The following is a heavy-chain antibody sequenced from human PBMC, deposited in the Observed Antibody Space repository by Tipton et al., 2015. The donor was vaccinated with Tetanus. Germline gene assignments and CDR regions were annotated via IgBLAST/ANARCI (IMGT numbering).Heavy chain of an antibody. CDR1: GFTLSRYT. D-gene: IGHD2-21*02. Sequence: SLRLSCAASGFTLSRYTMNWVRQAPGKGLEWVSSISSSSRYIYYADSVKGRFTISRDNAKNSLYLQMNSLRAEDTAVYSCARGMAEASNCGGDCYSDYWGQGTLVTVSSGMDVWGQGTTVTVSS. CDR3: ARGMAEASNCGGDCYSDYWGQGTLVTVSSGMDV. CDR2: ISSSSRYI. V-gene: IGHV3-21*01. J-gene: IGHJ6*02.